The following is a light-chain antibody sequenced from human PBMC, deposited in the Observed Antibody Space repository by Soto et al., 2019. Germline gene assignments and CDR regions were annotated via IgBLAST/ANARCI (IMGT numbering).Light chain of an antibody. V-gene: IGLV2-14*03. CDR1: SSDVGAYNY. J-gene: IGLJ1*01. CDR2: DVS. CDR3: LSYTRDSTYV. Sequence: QSALTQPASVSGSPGQSITISCTGTSSDVGAYNYVSWYQQHPGKAPKVMIYDVSNRPSGVSNRFSGSKSGNTASLTISGLQAEDEADYYCLSYTRDSTYVFGTGTKVTVL.